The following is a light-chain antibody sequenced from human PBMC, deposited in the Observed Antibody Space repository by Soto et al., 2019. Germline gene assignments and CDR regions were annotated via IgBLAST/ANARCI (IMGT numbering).Light chain of an antibody. J-gene: IGKJ1*01. V-gene: IGKV1-5*01. CDR3: QQYDSCPVT. Sequence: LITHSPSALCCSLAYTGTITFRASQRISGWLAWHQQKPGKAPKLLIYDVSALKRGVPPRFSGSGSGTEFTLTISSLQPEDFATYYCQQYDSCPVTFGEGTMVDIK. CDR2: DVS. CDR1: QRISGW.